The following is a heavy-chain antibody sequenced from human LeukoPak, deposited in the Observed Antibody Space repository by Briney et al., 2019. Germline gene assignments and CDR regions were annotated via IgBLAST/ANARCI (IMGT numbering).Heavy chain of an antibody. CDR3: SRFRYFDWPPGLDY. Sequence: SETLSLTCTVSGGSISSSSYCWGWMRQPPGKGLEWIGSIYYSGSTYYNPSLKSRVTISVDTSKNQFSLKLSSVTAADTAVYYCSRFRYFDWPPGLDYWGQGTLVTVSS. CDR1: GGSISSSSYC. CDR2: IYYSGST. J-gene: IGHJ4*02. V-gene: IGHV4-39*01. D-gene: IGHD3-9*01.